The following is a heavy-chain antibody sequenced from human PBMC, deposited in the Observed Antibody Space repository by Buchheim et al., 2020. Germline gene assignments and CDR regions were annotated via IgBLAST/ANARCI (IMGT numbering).Heavy chain of an antibody. Sequence: EVQLVESGGGLVKPGGSLRLSCVGSKFSFSDYGMSWVRQAPGKGLEWLSSISSSGTYIYYADSLKGRFSIYRDNAKNSLYLQMNSLGVEDTAFYYCARSNCSGAVCYTANFDCWGQGTL. V-gene: IGHV3-21*01. CDR1: KFSFSDYG. CDR3: ARSNCSGAVCYTANFDC. J-gene: IGHJ4*02. D-gene: IGHD2-8*02. CDR2: ISSSGTYI.